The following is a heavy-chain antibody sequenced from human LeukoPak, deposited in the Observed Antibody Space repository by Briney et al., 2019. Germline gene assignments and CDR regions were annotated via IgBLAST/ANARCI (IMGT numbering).Heavy chain of an antibody. J-gene: IGHJ6*03. V-gene: IGHV3-53*01. Sequence: GGSLRLSCAASGFTVSSNYMSWVRQAPGKGLEWVSVIYSGGSTYYADSVKGRFTISRDNSKNTLYLQMNSLRAEDTAVYYCARETAIAARPYYYMDGWDKGTTVTVSS. CDR1: GFTVSSNY. CDR3: ARETAIAARPYYYMDG. CDR2: IYSGGST. D-gene: IGHD6-6*01.